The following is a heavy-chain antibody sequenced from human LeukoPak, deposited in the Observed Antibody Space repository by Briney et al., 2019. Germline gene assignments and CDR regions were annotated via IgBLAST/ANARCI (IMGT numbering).Heavy chain of an antibody. D-gene: IGHD3-22*01. CDR1: GDSISRGTYY. Sequence: SQTLSLTCTVTGDSISRGTYYWTWVRQPAGKGLEWIGRVFRSGSTYYNPSLKSRVTISIDTSHNQFSLHLRSVTAADTAVYYCARDSNFYDVSHDKAEDFWGQGTLVTVSS. CDR3: ARDSNFYDVSHDKAEDF. CDR2: VFRSGST. J-gene: IGHJ4*02. V-gene: IGHV4-61*02.